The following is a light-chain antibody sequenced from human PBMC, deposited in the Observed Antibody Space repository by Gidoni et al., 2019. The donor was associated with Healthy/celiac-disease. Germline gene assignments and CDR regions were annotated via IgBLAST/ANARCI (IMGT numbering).Light chain of an antibody. CDR1: QSVSSSY. J-gene: IGKJ1*01. Sequence: IVFTQSPVTMSLSPGERPTLSCRASQSVSSSYLAWYQQKPGQAPRLLIYGASSRATGIPDRFSGSGSGTDFTLTISRLEPEDFAVYYCQQYGSSPRTFGQGTKVEIK. CDR3: QQYGSSPRT. V-gene: IGKV3-20*01. CDR2: GAS.